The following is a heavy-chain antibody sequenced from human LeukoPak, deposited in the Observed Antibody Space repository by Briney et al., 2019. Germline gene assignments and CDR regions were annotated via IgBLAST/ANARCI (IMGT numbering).Heavy chain of an antibody. D-gene: IGHD2-21*01. Sequence: ASVKVSCKASGYTFTSYGISWVRQAPGQGLEWMGWISAYNGNTNYAQKLQGRVTMTTDTSTSTAYMELRSLRSDDTAVYYCARRDSRYYYYGMDVWGQGTTVTVSS. V-gene: IGHV1-18*01. CDR3: ARRDSRYYYYGMDV. J-gene: IGHJ6*02. CDR1: GYTFTSYG. CDR2: ISAYNGNT.